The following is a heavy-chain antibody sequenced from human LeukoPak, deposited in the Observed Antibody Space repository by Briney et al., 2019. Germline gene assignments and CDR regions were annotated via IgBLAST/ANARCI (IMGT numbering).Heavy chain of an antibody. V-gene: IGHV4-39*07. CDR2: INHSGST. CDR3: ARMRYYYDSSGYRDAFDI. J-gene: IGHJ3*02. CDR1: GGSISGSSYY. Sequence: SETLSLTCTVSGGSISGSSYYWSWIRQPPGKGLEWIGEINHSGSTNYNPSLKSRVTISVDTSKNQFSLKLSSVTAADTAVYYCARMRYYYDSSGYRDAFDIWGQGTMVTVSS. D-gene: IGHD3-22*01.